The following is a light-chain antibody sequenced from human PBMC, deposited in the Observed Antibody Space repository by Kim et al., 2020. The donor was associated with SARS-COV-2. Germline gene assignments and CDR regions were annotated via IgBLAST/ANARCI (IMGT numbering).Light chain of an antibody. CDR1: QSASSY. J-gene: IGKJ5*01. Sequence: SLSPGESATLSCRASQSASSYLAWYQQKPGQAPRLLIYDASNRATGIPARFSGSGSGTDFTLTISSLEPEDFAVYYCQQRSNWPTFGQGTRLEIK. V-gene: IGKV3-11*01. CDR3: QQRSNWPT. CDR2: DAS.